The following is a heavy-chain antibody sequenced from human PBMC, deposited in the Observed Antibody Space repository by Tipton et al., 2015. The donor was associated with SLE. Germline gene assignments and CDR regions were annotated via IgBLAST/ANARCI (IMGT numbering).Heavy chain of an antibody. CDR2: IYYSGIT. CDR3: ARDEVGAGAFDI. J-gene: IGHJ3*02. V-gene: IGHV4-39*07. Sequence: PSLTCTVSGGSISSGSYYWGWIRQPPGKGLEWIGSIYYSGITYYNPSLKSRVTISVDTSKNQFSLKLSSVTAADTAVYYCARDEVGAGAFDIWGQGTMVTVSS. CDR1: GGSISSGSYY. D-gene: IGHD1-26*01.